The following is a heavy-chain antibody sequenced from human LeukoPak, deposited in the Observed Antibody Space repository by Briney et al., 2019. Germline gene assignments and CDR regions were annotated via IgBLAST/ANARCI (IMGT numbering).Heavy chain of an antibody. Sequence: GESLKISCKGSGYSFTSYWIGWVRQMPGKGLEWMGIIYPGDSDTRYSPSFQGQVIISADKSISTAYLQWSSLKASDTAMYYCARPGYYGSGRSGNFDYWGQGTLVTVSS. CDR1: GYSFTSYW. J-gene: IGHJ4*02. CDR2: IYPGDSDT. CDR3: ARPGYYGSGRSGNFDY. D-gene: IGHD3-10*01. V-gene: IGHV5-51*01.